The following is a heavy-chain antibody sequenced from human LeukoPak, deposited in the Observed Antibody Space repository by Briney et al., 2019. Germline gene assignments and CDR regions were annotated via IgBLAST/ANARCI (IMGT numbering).Heavy chain of an antibody. J-gene: IGHJ4*02. CDR2: ISYDGSNK. CDR1: GFTFSSYA. CDR3: ARDVGLSGSYFGEYFDY. D-gene: IGHD1-26*01. Sequence: PGGSLRLSCAASGFTFSSYAMHWVRQAPGKGLEWVAVISYDGSNKYYADSVKGRFTISRDNSKNTLYLQMNSLRAEDTAVYYCARDVGLSGSYFGEYFDYWGQGTLVTVSS. V-gene: IGHV3-30*04.